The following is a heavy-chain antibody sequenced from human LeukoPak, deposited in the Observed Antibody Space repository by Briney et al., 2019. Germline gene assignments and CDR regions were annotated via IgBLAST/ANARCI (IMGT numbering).Heavy chain of an antibody. J-gene: IGHJ6*03. CDR3: ARGDSSGYYSHRDYYYYMDV. D-gene: IGHD3-22*01. Sequence: GGSLRVSCAASGFTVSSNYMSWVRQAPGKGLEWVSVIYSGGSTYYADSVEGRFTISRDNAKNTLYLQMNSLRAEDTAVYYCARGDSSGYYSHRDYYYYMDVWGKGTTVTVSS. V-gene: IGHV3-53*01. CDR1: GFTVSSNY. CDR2: IYSGGST.